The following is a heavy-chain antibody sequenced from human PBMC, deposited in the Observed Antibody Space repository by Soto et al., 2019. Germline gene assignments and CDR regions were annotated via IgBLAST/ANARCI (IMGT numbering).Heavy chain of an antibody. CDR2: INTDGSTT. V-gene: IGHV3-74*01. Sequence: PGGSLRLSCAASGLTFSSSWILWVRQAPGKGLVWVSRINTDGSTTTYADSVKGRFTISRDNAKNTAYLQMNSLRAEDTAVYYCTRGGNFRFDDWGQGTLVTVSS. CDR3: TRGGNFRFDD. CDR1: GLTFSSSW. D-gene: IGHD1-26*01. J-gene: IGHJ4*02.